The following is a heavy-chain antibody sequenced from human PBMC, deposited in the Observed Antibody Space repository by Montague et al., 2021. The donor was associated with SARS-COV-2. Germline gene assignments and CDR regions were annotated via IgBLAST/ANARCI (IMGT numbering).Heavy chain of an antibody. D-gene: IGHD2-8*01. CDR3: ATNKYCTLHDCLHGRYYFDH. J-gene: IGHJ4*02. Sequence: SLRLSCAASGFDFFNFDMAWVRQAPGRGLEWISDISSSGATILYADSLMGRFTISRDNIQKSLYLQMNSLRAEDTAVYYCATNKYCTLHDCLHGRYYFDHWGQGTLVTVSS. CDR1: GFDFFNFD. V-gene: IGHV3-48*03. CDR2: ISSSGATI.